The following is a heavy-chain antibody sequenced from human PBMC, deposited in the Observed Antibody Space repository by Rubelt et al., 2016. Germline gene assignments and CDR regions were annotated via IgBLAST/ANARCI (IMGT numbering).Heavy chain of an antibody. CDR3: TLPVGAATTGY. V-gene: IGHV3-15*07. J-gene: IGHJ4*02. D-gene: IGHD1-26*01. CDR1: SNAW. Sequence: SNAWMNWVRKAQGKGLEWVGRIKSKTDGGTTDYAAPVKGRFTISRDDSNTTLYLPINSLKTEDAAVYYCTLPVGAATTGYWGQGTLVTVSS. CDR2: IKSKTDGGTT.